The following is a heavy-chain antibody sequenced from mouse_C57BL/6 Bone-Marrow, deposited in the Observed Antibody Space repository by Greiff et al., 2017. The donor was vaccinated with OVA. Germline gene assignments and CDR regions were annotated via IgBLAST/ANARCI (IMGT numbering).Heavy chain of an antibody. CDR3: ARKTGRGRWYFDV. V-gene: IGHV1-81*01. D-gene: IGHD4-1*01. CDR2: IYPRSGNT. J-gene: IGHJ1*03. Sequence: QVQLQQSGAELARPGASVKLSCKASGYTFTSYGISWVKQRTGQGLEWIGEIYPRSGNTYYNEKFKGRATLTADKYSHTAYMGLRSLTSEDSAVYFCARKTGRGRWYFDVWGTGTTVTVSS. CDR1: GYTFTSYG.